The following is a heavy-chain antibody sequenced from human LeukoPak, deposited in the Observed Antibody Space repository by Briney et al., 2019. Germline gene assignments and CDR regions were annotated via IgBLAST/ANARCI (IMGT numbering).Heavy chain of an antibody. CDR1: GFIFSDYA. Sequence: GGSLRLSCSASGFIFSDYAMHWVRRAPGKGLEYVSGISVNGGSAYYAESVKGRFTNSRDSSKNTLYLQMSSLRVEDTALYYCVKDPYGMDVWGQGTTVNVSS. CDR3: VKDPYGMDV. CDR2: ISVNGGSA. V-gene: IGHV3-64D*09. J-gene: IGHJ6*02.